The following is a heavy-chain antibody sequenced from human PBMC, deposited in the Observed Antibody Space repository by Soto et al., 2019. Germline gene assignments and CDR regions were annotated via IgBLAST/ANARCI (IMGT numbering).Heavy chain of an antibody. CDR3: ARDSRAMRVFDL. D-gene: IGHD2-2*01. CDR1: GGAISNYY. J-gene: IGHJ2*01. Sequence: QVQLQESGPGLVKPSETLSLTCTVSGGAISNYYWNWVRQPPGKGPEWIGDIFYSGTTTYNPSLKSRVIMSVDTSKNQFSLKLSSVTAADTAVYYCARDSRAMRVFDLWGRGTLVTVYS. V-gene: IGHV4-59*01. CDR2: IFYSGTT.